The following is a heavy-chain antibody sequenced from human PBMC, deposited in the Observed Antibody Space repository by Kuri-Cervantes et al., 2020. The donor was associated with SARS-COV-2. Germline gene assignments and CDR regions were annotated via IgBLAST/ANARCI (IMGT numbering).Heavy chain of an antibody. CDR3: ARPAETGTRFDY. CDR2: ISSSSSYI. D-gene: IGHD1-1*01. J-gene: IGHJ4*02. CDR1: GFTFSGYS. Sequence: GGSLRLSCAASGFTFSGYSMNWVRQAPGKGLEWVSSISSSSSYIYYADSVKGRFTISRDNAKNSLYLQMNSLRAEDTAVYYCARPAETGTRFDYWGQGTLVTVSS. V-gene: IGHV3-21*01.